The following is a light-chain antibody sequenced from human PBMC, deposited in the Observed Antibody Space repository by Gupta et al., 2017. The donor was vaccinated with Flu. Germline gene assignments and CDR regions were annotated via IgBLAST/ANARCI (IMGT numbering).Light chain of an antibody. CDR2: EVS. J-gene: IGLJ1*01. CDR1: SSDVGGYNY. CDR3: SSYTSSSTPFMG. V-gene: IGLV2-14*01. Sequence: QSALTQPASVSGSPGQSITISCTGTSSDVGGYNYVSWYQQHPGKAPKLMIYEVSNRPSGVSNCFSGSKSGNTASLTISGLQAEDEADYYCSSYTSSSTPFMGFGTGTKVTVL.